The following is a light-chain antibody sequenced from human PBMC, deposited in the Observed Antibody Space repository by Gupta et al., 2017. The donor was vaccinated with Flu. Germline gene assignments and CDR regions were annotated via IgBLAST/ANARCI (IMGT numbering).Light chain of an antibody. CDR2: TSS. J-gene: IGKJ1*01. Sequence: DIQLTQPPSSLSASVGDRVTITCRASQSISTSLNWYQQKPGKAPKLLVYTSSSLQRGVPSRFSGSGSGTDFSLTISSLQPEDFATYFCQQSDSVSWTFGQGTKVEIK. CDR1: QSISTS. V-gene: IGKV1-39*01. CDR3: QQSDSVSWT.